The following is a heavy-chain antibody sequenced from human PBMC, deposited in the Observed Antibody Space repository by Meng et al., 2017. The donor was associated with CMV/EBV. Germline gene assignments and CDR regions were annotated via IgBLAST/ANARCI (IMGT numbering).Heavy chain of an antibody. D-gene: IGHD3-22*01. Sequence: QFQRVPSGAEVQKPGSSVKVSCKALGGTFSSYAISWVRQAPGQGLQWMGGIIPIFGTANYAQKFQGRVTITADASTSTAYMELSSLRSEDTAVYYCARIYDSSGYYNYYFDYWGQGTLVTVSS. CDR3: ARIYDSSGYYNYYFDY. J-gene: IGHJ4*02. CDR2: IIPIFGTA. V-gene: IGHV1-69*12. CDR1: GGTFSSYA.